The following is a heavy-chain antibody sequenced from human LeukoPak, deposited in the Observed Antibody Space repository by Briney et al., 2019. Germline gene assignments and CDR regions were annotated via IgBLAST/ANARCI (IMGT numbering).Heavy chain of an antibody. V-gene: IGHV3-21*04. J-gene: IGHJ4*02. CDR1: GFTFSTYG. D-gene: IGHD3-22*01. CDR2: ISSSSSYI. Sequence: GGTLRLSCVASGFTFSTYGMSWVRQAPGKGLEWVSAISSSSSYIYYADSVKGRFTISRDNAKNSVYLQMSSLQAEDTAVYYCASHYDSSWVDYWGQGTVVTVSS. CDR3: ASHYDSSWVDY.